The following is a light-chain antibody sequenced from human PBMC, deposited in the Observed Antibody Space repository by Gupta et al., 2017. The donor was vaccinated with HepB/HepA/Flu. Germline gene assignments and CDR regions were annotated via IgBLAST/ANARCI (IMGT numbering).Light chain of an antibody. V-gene: IGLV1-47*01. CDR3: ASWDDSLSGRVV. CDR1: SYNIGSNY. J-gene: IGLJ2*01. CDR2: TNN. Sequence: QSVLTQPPSASGTTGQRVTISCSGSSYNIGSNYVYWYQQFPGTAPKLLIYTNNQRPSGVPDRFSGSKSGTSASLAIRGLRSEDEADYYCASWDDSLSGRVVFGGGTKVTVL.